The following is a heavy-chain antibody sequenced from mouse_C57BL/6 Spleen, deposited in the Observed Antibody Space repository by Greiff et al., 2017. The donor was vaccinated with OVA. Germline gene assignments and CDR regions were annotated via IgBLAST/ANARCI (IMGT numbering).Heavy chain of an antibody. CDR2: INPNNGGT. Sequence: VQLKQSGPELVKPGASVKISCKASGYTFTDYYMNWVKQSHGKSLEWIGDINPNNGGTSYNQKFKGKATLTVDKSSSTAYMELRSLTSEDSAVYYCARENWDGDYFDYWGQGTTLTVSS. J-gene: IGHJ2*01. CDR1: GYTFTDYY. CDR3: ARENWDGDYFDY. V-gene: IGHV1-26*01. D-gene: IGHD4-1*01.